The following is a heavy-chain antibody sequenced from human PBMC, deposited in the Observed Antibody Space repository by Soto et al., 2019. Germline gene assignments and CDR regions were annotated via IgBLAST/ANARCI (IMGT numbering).Heavy chain of an antibody. J-gene: IGHJ4*02. V-gene: IGHV4-34*01. CDR2: INHSGST. Sequence: SETLSLTCAVYGGSFSGYYWSWIRRPPGKGLEWIGEINHSGSTNYNPSLKSRVTISVDTSKNQFSLKLSSVTAADTAVYCCASAPVFDYWGQGTLVTVSS. CDR1: GGSFSGYY. CDR3: ASAPVFDY.